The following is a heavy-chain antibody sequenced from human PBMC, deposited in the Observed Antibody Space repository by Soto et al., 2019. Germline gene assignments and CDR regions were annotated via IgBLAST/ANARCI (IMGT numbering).Heavy chain of an antibody. CDR3: ARVTNGDSSGYYRYNLFDP. J-gene: IGHJ5*02. V-gene: IGHV4-30-2*01. D-gene: IGHD3-22*01. Sequence: QLQLQESGSGLVKPSQTLSLTCAVSGGSISSGGYSWSWIRQPPGKGLEWIGYIYHSGSTYYNPSLQSRVTISVDRSKSQFSLKLSSVTAADTAVYYCARVTNGDSSGYYRYNLFDPWGQGTLVTVSS. CDR1: GGSISSGGYS. CDR2: IYHSGST.